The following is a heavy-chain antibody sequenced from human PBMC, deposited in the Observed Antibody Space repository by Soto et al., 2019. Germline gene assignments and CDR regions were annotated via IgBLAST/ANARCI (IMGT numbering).Heavy chain of an antibody. V-gene: IGHV2-5*02. CDR1: GFSLSNSGVG. CDR2: IYWDDDK. CDR3: AHLTTGGFYFDS. Sequence: QITLKESGPTLVKPTQTLTLTCTFSGFSLSNSGVGVGWIRQPPGKALEWLALIYWDDDKRYSPSLKSRLTITKDTSKNQVVLTMTNMDPVDTATYYCAHLTTGGFYFDSWCQGTLVTVSS. D-gene: IGHD4-17*01. J-gene: IGHJ4*02.